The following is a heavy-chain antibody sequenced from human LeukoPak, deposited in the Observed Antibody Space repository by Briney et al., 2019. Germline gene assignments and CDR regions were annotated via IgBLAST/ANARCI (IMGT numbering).Heavy chain of an antibody. CDR3: AREAVTGSPSSAFFDY. J-gene: IGHJ4*02. CDR2: VYYTGAT. D-gene: IGHD6-19*01. CDR1: GASMTSFC. V-gene: IGHV4-59*12. Sequence: PESLSLTCTVSGASMTSFCWSWIRPAPGRGLEWLGYVYYTGATNYHPSLKRRLTIPPATPNTQFSLKLTSVTAAASAVYYCAREAVTGSPSSAFFDYWGQGTLVTVSS.